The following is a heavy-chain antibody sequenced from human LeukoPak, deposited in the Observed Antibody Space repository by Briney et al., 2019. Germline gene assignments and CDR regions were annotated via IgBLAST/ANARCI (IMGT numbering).Heavy chain of an antibody. D-gene: IGHD2-2*01. CDR1: GGSFSGYY. Sequence: PSETLSLTCAVYGGSFSGYYWSWIRQPPGTGLEWIGEINHSGSTNYNPSLKSRVTISVDTSKNQFSLKLSSVTAADTAVYYCARGGYCSSTSCQIDYWGQGTLVTVSS. CDR3: ARGGYCSSTSCQIDY. J-gene: IGHJ4*02. V-gene: IGHV4-34*01. CDR2: INHSGST.